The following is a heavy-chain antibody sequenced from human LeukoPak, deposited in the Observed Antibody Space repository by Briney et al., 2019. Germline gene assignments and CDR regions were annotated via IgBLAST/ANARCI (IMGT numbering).Heavy chain of an antibody. V-gene: IGHV3-7*01. CDR2: IKQDGSEK. D-gene: IGHD4-17*01. Sequence: PGGSLRLSCAASGFTFSSYWMSWVRQAPGKGLEWVANIKQDGSEKYYVDSVKGRFTISRDNAKNSLYLQMNSLRAEDTAVYYCARDWVTKSYNWFDPWGQGTLVTVSS. CDR3: ARDWVTKSYNWFDP. J-gene: IGHJ5*02. CDR1: GFTFSSYW.